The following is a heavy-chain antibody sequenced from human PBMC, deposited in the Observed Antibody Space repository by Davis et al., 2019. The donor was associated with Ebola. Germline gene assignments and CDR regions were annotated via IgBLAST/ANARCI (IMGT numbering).Heavy chain of an antibody. Sequence: GGSLRLSCAASGFTFDDYDMSWVRQVPGKGLEWVAVISYDGSNKYYADSVKGRFTISRDNSKNTLYLQMNSLRAEDTAVYYCARDLSRGWDIVVVGGFDYWGQGTLVTVSS. D-gene: IGHD2-15*01. CDR2: ISYDGSNK. CDR3: ARDLSRGWDIVVVGGFDY. V-gene: IGHV3-30-3*01. CDR1: GFTFDDYD. J-gene: IGHJ4*02.